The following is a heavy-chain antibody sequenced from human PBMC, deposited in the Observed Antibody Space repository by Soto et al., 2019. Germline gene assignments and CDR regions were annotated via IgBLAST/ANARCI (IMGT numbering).Heavy chain of an antibody. V-gene: IGHV3-74*01. CDR3: ARGWEVRGFIPFDY. Sequence: GGSLRLSCAASGFTFSSYWMHLVRQSPGKGLVWVSRINSDGSSTSYADSVKGRFAISRDKAKNTLYLQMNSLRAEDTAVYYCARGWEVRGFIPFDYWGQGTLVTVSS. CDR1: GFTFSSYW. D-gene: IGHD3-10*01. J-gene: IGHJ4*02. CDR2: INSDGSST.